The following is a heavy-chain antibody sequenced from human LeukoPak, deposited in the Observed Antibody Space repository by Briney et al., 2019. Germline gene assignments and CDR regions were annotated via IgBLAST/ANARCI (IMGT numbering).Heavy chain of an antibody. D-gene: IGHD7-27*01. CDR3: ARALNTNWGTYDY. Sequence: GGSLRLSCAASGFTVSTSYMSWVRQAPGKGLEWVSIIYSGGNTYYADSVKGRFTLSRDNSKNTLYLQMTSLRAEDTALYYCARALNTNWGTYDYWGQGTLVTVSS. J-gene: IGHJ4*02. CDR2: IYSGGNT. CDR1: GFTVSTSY. V-gene: IGHV3-53*05.